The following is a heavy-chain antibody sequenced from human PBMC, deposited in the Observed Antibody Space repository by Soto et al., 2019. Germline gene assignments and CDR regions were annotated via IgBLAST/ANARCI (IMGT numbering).Heavy chain of an antibody. J-gene: IGHJ5*02. Sequence: QVPLVQSGAEVKKPGSSVTVSCKASGGTFSSYAIHWVRQAPGQGLEWMGGIIPMYGLAKYAQRFQGSVTITADESTTTVYMELTSLTSQDTAVYYCARVTSMVRGVIDNWFDPWGHGTLVTVSS. V-gene: IGHV1-69*01. CDR1: GGTFSSYA. CDR2: IIPMYGLA. D-gene: IGHD3-10*01. CDR3: ARVTSMVRGVIDNWFDP.